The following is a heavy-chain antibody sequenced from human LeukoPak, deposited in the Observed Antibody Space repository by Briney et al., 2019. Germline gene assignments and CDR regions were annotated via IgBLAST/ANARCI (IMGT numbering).Heavy chain of an antibody. CDR1: GYTFTGYY. CDR2: INPNSGGT. CDR3: ARGGHGGNSGLSWANY. J-gene: IGHJ4*02. D-gene: IGHD4-23*01. Sequence: ASVKVSCKASGYTFTGYYMHWVRQAPGQGLEWMGWINPNSGGTNYAQKFQGRVTMTRDTSISTAYMELSRLRSDDTAVYYCARGGHGGNSGLSWANYWGQGTLVTVSS. V-gene: IGHV1-2*02.